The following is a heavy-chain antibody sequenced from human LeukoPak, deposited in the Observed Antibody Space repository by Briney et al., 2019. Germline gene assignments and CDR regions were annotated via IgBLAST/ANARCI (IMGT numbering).Heavy chain of an antibody. Sequence: GGSLRLSCAASGFTFSSYAMSWVRQAPGKGLEWVSAISGSGGSTYYADSVKGRFTISRDNSKNTLYLQMNSLRAEDTAVYYCAKGPHYYDSGGYDYWGQGTLVTVSS. J-gene: IGHJ4*02. CDR1: GFTFSSYA. CDR3: AKGPHYYDSGGYDY. V-gene: IGHV3-23*01. D-gene: IGHD3-22*01. CDR2: ISGSGGST.